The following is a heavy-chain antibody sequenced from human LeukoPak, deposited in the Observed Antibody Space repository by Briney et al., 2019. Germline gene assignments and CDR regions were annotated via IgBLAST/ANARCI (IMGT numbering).Heavy chain of an antibody. V-gene: IGHV1-18*01. CDR3: ARGLGGSTFADFDY. Sequence: ASVKVSCEASGYTFTTYGITWVRQAPGQGLEWMGWTSAYNGNTRYAQSLQGRVTMTTDTSTSTAYMELRGLRSDDTAVYYCARGLGGSTFADFDYWGQGTLVTVSS. D-gene: IGHD3/OR15-3a*01. CDR1: GYTFTTYG. J-gene: IGHJ4*02. CDR2: TSAYNGNT.